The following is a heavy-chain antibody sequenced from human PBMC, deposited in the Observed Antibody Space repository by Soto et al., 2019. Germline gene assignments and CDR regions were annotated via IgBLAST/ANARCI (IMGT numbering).Heavy chain of an antibody. J-gene: IGHJ6*02. Sequence: GGSLRLSCAASGFTFSSYAMHWVRQAPGKGLEWVAVISYDGSNKYYADSVKGRFTISRDNSKNTLYLQMNSLRAEDTAVYYCARDLITMVRGVTLVYYYYGMDVWGQGTTVTVSS. CDR2: ISYDGSNK. CDR3: ARDLITMVRGVTLVYYYYGMDV. V-gene: IGHV3-30-3*01. CDR1: GFTFSSYA. D-gene: IGHD3-10*01.